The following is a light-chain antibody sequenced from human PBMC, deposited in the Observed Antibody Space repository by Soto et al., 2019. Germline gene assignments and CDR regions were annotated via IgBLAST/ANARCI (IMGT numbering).Light chain of an antibody. V-gene: IGKV3-20*01. CDR1: QNIFNQY. J-gene: IGKJ1*01. CDR2: GAS. CDR3: QQYGSSPRT. Sequence: EIMLTQSPGTLSLSPGERATLSCRARQNIFNQYLAWYQHRPGQAPRLLIHGASTRATGLPERFSGSGSGTDFILTISSLDLDDFAVYYCQQYGSSPRTFGQGTKVELK.